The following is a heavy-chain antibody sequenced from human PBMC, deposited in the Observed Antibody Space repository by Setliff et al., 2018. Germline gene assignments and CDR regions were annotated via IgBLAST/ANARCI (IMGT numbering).Heavy chain of an antibody. CDR1: GGSISPYY. J-gene: IGHJ6*02. CDR3: ARGKVLYDYVWGSYRYEDYYYGMDV. D-gene: IGHD3-16*02. CDR2: IYHSGYT. Sequence: SETLSLTCTVSGGSISPYYWSWIRQSPGKGLEWIGYIYHSGYTNYNPSLKSRVTISVDTSKNQFSLKLSSVTAADTAVYYCARGKVLYDYVWGSYRYEDYYYGMDVWGQGTTVTVSS. V-gene: IGHV4-59*12.